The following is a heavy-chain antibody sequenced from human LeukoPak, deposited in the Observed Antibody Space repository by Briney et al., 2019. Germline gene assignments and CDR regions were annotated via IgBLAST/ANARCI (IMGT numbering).Heavy chain of an antibody. CDR3: ARESNYDY. D-gene: IGHD2/OR15-2a*01. Sequence: GGSLRLSCAVPGFSVSSTYMSWVRQAPGKGLEWVSVIYSGGSTYYADSVKGRFTISRDNSKNTLYLQMNSLRAEDTAVYYCARESNYDYWGQGTLVTVSP. J-gene: IGHJ4*02. CDR2: IYSGGST. CDR1: GFSVSSTY. V-gene: IGHV3-66*01.